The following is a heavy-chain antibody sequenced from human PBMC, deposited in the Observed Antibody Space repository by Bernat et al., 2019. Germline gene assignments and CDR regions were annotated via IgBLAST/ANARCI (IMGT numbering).Heavy chain of an antibody. CDR1: GFTFSSYA. CDR3: AKDHYDSSGYYSY. J-gene: IGHJ4*02. Sequence: EVQLLESGGGLGQPGGSLRLSCATSGFTFSSYAMSWVRQAPGKGLEWVSAISGSGGSTYYEASVKGRFTISRDNSKNTLYLQMNGLRAEDTAIDYCAKDHYDSSGYYSYWGQGTLVTVSS. CDR2: ISGSGGST. D-gene: IGHD3-22*01. V-gene: IGHV3-23*01.